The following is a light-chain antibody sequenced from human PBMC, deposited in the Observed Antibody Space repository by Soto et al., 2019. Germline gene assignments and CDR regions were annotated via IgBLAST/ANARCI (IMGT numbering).Light chain of an antibody. J-gene: IGLJ3*02. V-gene: IGLV2-14*01. CDR3: ISFSTTSALVV. CDR2: DVS. CDR1: SSDIGGYNF. Sequence: QSALTQPASVSGSPGQSITISCTGTSSDIGGYNFVSWYRQHPGKAPKLIIFDVSDRPSGVSNRFSGSKSGHTASLTISGLQAGDGADYYCISFSTTSALVVFGGGTKLTVL.